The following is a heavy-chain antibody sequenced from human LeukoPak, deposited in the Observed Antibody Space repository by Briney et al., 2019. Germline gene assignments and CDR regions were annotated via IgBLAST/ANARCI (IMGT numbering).Heavy chain of an antibody. CDR1: GGSISSSSYY. J-gene: IGHJ4*02. Sequence: SETLSLTCTVSGGSISSSSYYWGWIRQPPGKGLEWIGSIYYSGSTYYNPSLKSRVTISVDTSKNQFSLKLSSVTAADTAVYYCARDLYYYDSSRPFDYWGQGTLVTVSS. V-gene: IGHV4-39*07. D-gene: IGHD3-22*01. CDR3: ARDLYYYDSSRPFDY. CDR2: IYYSGST.